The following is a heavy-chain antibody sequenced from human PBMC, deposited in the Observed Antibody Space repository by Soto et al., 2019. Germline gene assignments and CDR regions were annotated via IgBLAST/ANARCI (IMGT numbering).Heavy chain of an antibody. D-gene: IGHD4-17*01. CDR1: GYTFTSYG. CDR2: ISAYNGNT. Sequence: ASVKVSCKASGYTFTSYGISWVRQAPGQGLEWMGWISAYNGNTNYAQKIQGRFTMTTDTSTSTAYMELRSLRSDDTAVYYCASRVYGDYENAFDIWGQGTMVTVSS. J-gene: IGHJ3*02. CDR3: ASRVYGDYENAFDI. V-gene: IGHV1-18*01.